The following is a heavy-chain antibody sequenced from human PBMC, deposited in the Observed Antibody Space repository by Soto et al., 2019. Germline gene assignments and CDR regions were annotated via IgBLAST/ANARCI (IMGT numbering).Heavy chain of an antibody. CDR2: ISWNSGSI. CDR3: ATYSSGWSGFDY. CDR1: GFTFDDYA. V-gene: IGHV3-9*01. D-gene: IGHD6-19*01. J-gene: IGHJ4*02. Sequence: EVQLVESGGGLVQPGRSLRLSCAASGFTFDDYAMHWVRQAPGKGLEWVSGISWNSGSIGYADSVKGRFTISRDNAKNSLYLQMNSLRAEDTALYYCATYSSGWSGFDYWGQGTLVTVSS.